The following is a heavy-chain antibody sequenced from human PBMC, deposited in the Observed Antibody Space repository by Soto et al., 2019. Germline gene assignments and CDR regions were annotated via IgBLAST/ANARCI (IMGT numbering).Heavy chain of an antibody. D-gene: IGHD4-17*01. V-gene: IGHV3-30-3*01. J-gene: IGHJ4*02. CDR2: ISENGDRQ. CDR1: GLTFTSSS. CDR3: ARRLATTVSALGY. Sequence: QVQLVQSGGGVVQAGNSLRLSCTASGLTFTSSSFHWVRQAPGKGLEWVAVISENGDRQYSTESVRGRVLISRDSSKNTVYLQMNSLRPAYTGVYFYARRLATTVSALGYLGQGALVTLSS.